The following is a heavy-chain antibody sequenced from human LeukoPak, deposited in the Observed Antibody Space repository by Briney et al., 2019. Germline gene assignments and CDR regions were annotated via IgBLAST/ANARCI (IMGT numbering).Heavy chain of an antibody. CDR2: ISGSGGNT. CDR3: AKDGGYSSTTNWFDP. Sequence: GGSLRFSCAASGFTFSDYAMSWVRQAPGKGLEWVSSISGSGGNTYYADSVKGRFTISRDNSNNTLYLQMHSLRVEDTAVYYCAKDGGYSSTTNWFDPWGQGTLVTVSS. D-gene: IGHD6-13*01. J-gene: IGHJ5*02. CDR1: GFTFSDYA. V-gene: IGHV3-23*01.